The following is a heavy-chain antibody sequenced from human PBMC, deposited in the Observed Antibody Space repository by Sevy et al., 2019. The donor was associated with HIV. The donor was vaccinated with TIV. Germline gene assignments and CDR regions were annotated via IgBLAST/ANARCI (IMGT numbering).Heavy chain of an antibody. CDR3: ARDLNDFWSGPLDV. J-gene: IGHJ6*02. CDR2: IHHSGST. CDR1: GGSISTNNW. V-gene: IGHV4-4*02. Sequence: SETLSLTCAVSGGSISTNNWWSWVRQSPGEGLEWIGEIHHSGSTNYNPSLKSRVTMSVDKSKNQFSLKLTSVTAADTAVYYCARDLNDFWSGPLDVWGQETTVTVSS. D-gene: IGHD3-3*01.